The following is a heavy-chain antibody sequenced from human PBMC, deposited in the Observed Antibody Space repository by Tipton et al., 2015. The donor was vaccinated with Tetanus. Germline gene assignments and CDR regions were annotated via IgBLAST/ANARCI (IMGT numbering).Heavy chain of an antibody. CDR3: ARESDIVVVPGVTRADWFDP. V-gene: IGHV4-39*07. Sequence: LRLSCTVSGASISSNTYYWGWNRQPPGKGLEWIASVSYSGSTYYNPSLKGLVTMSLDTSKNQFSLKLTSVTAADTAMYYCARESDIVVVPGVTRADWFDPWGQGTLVTVSS. CDR2: VSYSGST. CDR1: GASISSNTYY. D-gene: IGHD2-2*01. J-gene: IGHJ5*02.